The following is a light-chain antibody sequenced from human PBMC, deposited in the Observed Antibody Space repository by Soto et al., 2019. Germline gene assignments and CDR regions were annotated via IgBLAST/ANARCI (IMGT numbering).Light chain of an antibody. CDR1: HSVSSY. V-gene: IGKV3-11*01. CDR2: DAS. Sequence: DIVFTQFPATLYSFPGERATLSCRASHSVSSYLAWYQQKPDQAPRLLIYDASNRATGIPARFSGSGSGTDFTLTISSLEPEDFGVYYCLQRSNWPLTFCGGTKVDIK. J-gene: IGKJ4*01. CDR3: LQRSNWPLT.